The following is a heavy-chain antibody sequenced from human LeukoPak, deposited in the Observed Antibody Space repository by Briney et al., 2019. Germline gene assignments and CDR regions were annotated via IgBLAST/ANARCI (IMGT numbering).Heavy chain of an antibody. J-gene: IGHJ4*02. CDR1: GGTFSSYA. D-gene: IGHD5-12*01. Sequence: GASVKVSCKASGGTFSSYAISWVRQAPGQGLEWMGGIIPIFGTANYAQKFQGRVTITADESTSTAYMELSSLRSEDTAVYYCASSMVATVSYTMAFDYWGQGTLVTVSS. CDR3: ASSMVATVSYTMAFDY. CDR2: IIPIFGTA. V-gene: IGHV1-69*13.